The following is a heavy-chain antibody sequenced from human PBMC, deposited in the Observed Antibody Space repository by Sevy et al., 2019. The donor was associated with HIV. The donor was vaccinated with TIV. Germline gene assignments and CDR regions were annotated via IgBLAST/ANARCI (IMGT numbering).Heavy chain of an antibody. CDR3: ARIRFQTGAFDS. Sequence: ASVKVSCKASGYTFTGHYLHWVRQAPGRGLEWMGWIDPISAGTNYAQKFKGRVTMARDTSISTAYMELSRLRFDDTAMYYCARIRFQTGAFDSWGQGTLVTVSS. CDR1: GYTFTGHY. J-gene: IGHJ4*02. D-gene: IGHD7-27*01. V-gene: IGHV1-2*02. CDR2: IDPISAGT.